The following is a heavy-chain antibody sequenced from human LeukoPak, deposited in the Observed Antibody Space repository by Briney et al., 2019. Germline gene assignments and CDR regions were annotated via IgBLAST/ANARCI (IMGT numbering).Heavy chain of an antibody. Sequence: GGSLRLSCEASGFTFDDYAMHWVRQAPGKGLEWVGRIYSKTNGGTTEYAAPVKGRFTITRDDSKNTLYLQMNSLETEDTALYYCTRGSITYDSSDFDHWGQGTLVTVSS. CDR1: GFTFDDYA. CDR3: TRGSITYDSSDFDH. V-gene: IGHV3-15*07. D-gene: IGHD3-22*01. J-gene: IGHJ4*02. CDR2: IYSKTNGGTT.